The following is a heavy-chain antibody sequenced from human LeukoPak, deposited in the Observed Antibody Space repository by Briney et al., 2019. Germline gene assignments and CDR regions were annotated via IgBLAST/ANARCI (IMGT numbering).Heavy chain of an antibody. D-gene: IGHD3-16*02. V-gene: IGHV1-18*01. CDR1: GYTFTSYG. CDR2: ISAYNGNT. CDR3: ARGEPHYDYVWGSYPLAYYYYMDV. J-gene: IGHJ6*03. Sequence: ASVKVSCKASGYTFTSYGISWVRQAPGQGLEWMGWISAYNGNTNYAQKLQGRVTMTTDTSTSTAYMELRSLRSDDTAVYYCARGEPHYDYVWGSYPLAYYYYMDVWGKGTTVTFSS.